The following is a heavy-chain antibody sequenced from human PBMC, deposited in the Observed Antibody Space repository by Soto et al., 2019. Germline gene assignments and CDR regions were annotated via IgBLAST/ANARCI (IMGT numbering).Heavy chain of an antibody. V-gene: IGHV4-59*01. D-gene: IGHD3-10*01. CDR2: IYYSGST. J-gene: IGHJ4*02. CDR3: ARAKEFGQMDY. CDR1: GGSISSYY. Sequence: SETLSLTCTVSGGSISSYYWSWIRQPPGKGLEWIGYIYYSGSTNYNPSLKSRVTISVDTSKNQFSLKLSSVTAADTAVYYCARAKEFGQMDYWGQGTLVTVSS.